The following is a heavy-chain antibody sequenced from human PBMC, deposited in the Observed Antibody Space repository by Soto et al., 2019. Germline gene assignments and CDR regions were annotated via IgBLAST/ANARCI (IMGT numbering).Heavy chain of an antibody. J-gene: IGHJ6*02. V-gene: IGHV3-33*01. CDR3: AREPYSDHVMDV. CDR1: GFIFSSHG. Sequence: PGGSLRLSCAASGFIFSSHGMHWVRQAPGKGLEWVAVIWYDGSSKFYADSVKGRFTISRDNSKNTLYLQMNSLRAEDTAVYYCAREPYSDHVMDVWGQGTPVTVSS. CDR2: IWYDGSSK. D-gene: IGHD1-26*01.